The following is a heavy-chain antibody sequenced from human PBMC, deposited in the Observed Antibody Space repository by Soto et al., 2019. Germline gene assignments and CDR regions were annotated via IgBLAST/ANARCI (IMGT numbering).Heavy chain of an antibody. J-gene: IGHJ4*02. D-gene: IGHD6-19*01. CDR1: GFTFSRYG. V-gene: IGHV3-33*01. CDR2: IWYDGSNI. CDR3: ARDREQWLVGYYFDY. Sequence: AGGSLRLSCAASGFTFSRYGMHWVRQAPGRGLEWVAVIWYDGSNIYYADSVKGRFTISRDNSKDTLDLQMNSLRAEDTAVYYCARDREQWLVGYYFDYWGQGTLVTVSS.